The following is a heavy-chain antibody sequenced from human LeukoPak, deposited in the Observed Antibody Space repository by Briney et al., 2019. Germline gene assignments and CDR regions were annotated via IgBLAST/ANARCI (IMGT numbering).Heavy chain of an antibody. CDR3: ASHSSSWPYNWFDP. V-gene: IGHV4-4*02. J-gene: IGHJ5*02. Sequence: PSETLSLTCAVSGGSISSSNWWSWVRQPPGKGLEWIGEIYHSGSTNYNPSLKSRVTISVDTSKNQFSLKLSSVTAADTAVYYCASHSSSWPYNWFDPWGQGTLVTVSS. CDR2: IYHSGST. CDR1: GGSISSSNW. D-gene: IGHD6-13*01.